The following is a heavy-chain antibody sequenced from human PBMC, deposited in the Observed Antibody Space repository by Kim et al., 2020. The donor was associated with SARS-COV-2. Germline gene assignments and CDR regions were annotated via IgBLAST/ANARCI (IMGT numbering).Heavy chain of an antibody. CDR1: GFTFSSYA. V-gene: IGHV3-23*01. CDR2: ISGSGGST. D-gene: IGHD3-22*01. J-gene: IGHJ4*02. Sequence: GGSLRLSCAASGFTFSSYAMSWVRQAPGKGLEWVSAISGSGGSTYYADSVKGRFTISRDNSKNTLYLQMNSLRAEDTAVYYCAKGVVYYDSSGYTLYWGQGTLVTVSS. CDR3: AKGVVYYDSSGYTLY.